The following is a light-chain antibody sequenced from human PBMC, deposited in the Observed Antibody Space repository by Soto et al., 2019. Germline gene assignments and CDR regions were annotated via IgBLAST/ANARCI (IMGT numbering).Light chain of an antibody. CDR1: QSVSSSY. V-gene: IGKV3-20*01. CDR3: QQYGRSPPIT. Sequence: EIVLTQSPGTLSLSPGERATLSCRASQSVSSSYLAWYQQKPGQAPRLLIYGASSRATGIPDRFSGSGSGTDFTLTISRLEPADFALYYCQQYGRSPPITFGQGTRLEIK. CDR2: GAS. J-gene: IGKJ5*01.